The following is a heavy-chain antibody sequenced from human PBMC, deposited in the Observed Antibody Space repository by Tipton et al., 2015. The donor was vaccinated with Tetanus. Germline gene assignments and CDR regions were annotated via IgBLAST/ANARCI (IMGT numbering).Heavy chain of an antibody. CDR3: VRSECSEGKCFLGVFNS. CDR2: MTPKNGDT. CDR1: GYSFTGYD. J-gene: IGHJ4*02. D-gene: IGHD6-19*01. V-gene: IGHV1-8*02. Sequence: QVQLVQSGPEVKKPGASVKVSCKASGYSFTGYDINWVRQATGQGLEWMGWMTPKNGDTGYAQNFQGRLTMTRNTSISTAYMELSSLRSEDTAVYYCVRSECSEGKCFLGVFNSWGQGTPVTVSS.